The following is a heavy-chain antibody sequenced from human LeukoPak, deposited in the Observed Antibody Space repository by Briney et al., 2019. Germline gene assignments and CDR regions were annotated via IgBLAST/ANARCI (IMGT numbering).Heavy chain of an antibody. J-gene: IGHJ4*02. CDR2: IYYSGST. CDR3: ARVSLIDAVY. D-gene: IGHD3-22*01. CDR1: GGSISSGDYY. Sequence: PSETLSLTCTVSGGSISSGDYYWSWIRQPPGKGLEWIGYIYYSGSTYYSPSLKSRVTISVDTSKNQFSLKLSSVTAADTVVYYCARVSLIDAVYWGQGTLVTVSS. V-gene: IGHV4-30-4*01.